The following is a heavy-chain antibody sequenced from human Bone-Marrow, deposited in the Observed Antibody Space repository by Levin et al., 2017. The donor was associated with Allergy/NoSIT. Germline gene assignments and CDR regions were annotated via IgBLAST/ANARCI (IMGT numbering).Heavy chain of an antibody. J-gene: IGHJ6*02. CDR2: ISSSGSKI. CDR3: SPPYGMDV. V-gene: IGHV3-48*03. CDR1: GFTFSSYE. Sequence: RGESLKISCAASGFTFSSYELNWVRQAPGKGMEWVSYISSSGSKIYYADSVKGRFTISRDDAKNSLYLQMNSLRAEDTAVYYCSPPYGMDVWGQGTTVTVSS.